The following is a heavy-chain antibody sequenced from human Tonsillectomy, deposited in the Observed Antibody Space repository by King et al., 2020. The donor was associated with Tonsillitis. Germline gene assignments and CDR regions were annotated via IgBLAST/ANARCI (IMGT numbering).Heavy chain of an antibody. CDR3: ARERGSRWSGYWI. V-gene: IGHV4-59*01. J-gene: IGHJ4*02. Sequence: QLQESGPGLVKPSETLSLTCTVSGGSISSYYWSWIRQPPGKGLEGIGYIYYSGSTNYNPSLKSRVTISVDTSKNQFSLKLSSVTAADTAVYYCARERGSRWSGYWIWGQGTLVTVSS. D-gene: IGHD3-3*01. CDR1: GGSISSYY. CDR2: IYYSGST.